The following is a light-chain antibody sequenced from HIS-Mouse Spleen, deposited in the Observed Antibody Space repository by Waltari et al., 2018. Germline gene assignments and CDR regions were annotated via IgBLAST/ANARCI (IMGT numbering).Light chain of an antibody. CDR3: AAWDDSLSVWV. J-gene: IGLJ3*02. Sequence: QSVLTQPPSASGTPGQRVTISCSGSSSNIGSNYVYWYQQLPGTAPKLLIYRNTQRPSGVPDRISGSKTGTSASLAISGLRSEDEADYYCAAWDDSLSVWVFGGGTKLTVL. CDR1: SSNIGSNY. CDR2: RNT. V-gene: IGLV1-47*01.